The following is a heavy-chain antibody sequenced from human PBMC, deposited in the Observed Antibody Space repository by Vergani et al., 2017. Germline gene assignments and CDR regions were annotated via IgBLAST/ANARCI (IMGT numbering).Heavy chain of an antibody. D-gene: IGHD6-13*01. CDR2: INAGNGNT. CDR1: GYTFTSYA. Sequence: QVQLVQSGAEVKKPGASVKVYCKASGYTFTSYAMHWVRQAPGQRLEWMGWINAGNGNTKYSQKFQGRVTITRDTSASTAYMELSSLRSEDTAVYYCARGTVAAASPDFDYWGQGTLVTVSS. CDR3: ARGTVAAASPDFDY. V-gene: IGHV1-3*01. J-gene: IGHJ4*02.